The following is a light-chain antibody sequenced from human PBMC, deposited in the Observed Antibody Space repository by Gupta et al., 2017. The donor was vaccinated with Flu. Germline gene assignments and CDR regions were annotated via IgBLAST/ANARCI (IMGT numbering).Light chain of an antibody. V-gene: IGLV1-47*01. Sequence: QSVLTQPPSASGTPGQRVTISCSGSSSNIGSNYVYWYQQLPGTAPKLLIYRKNQRPSGVPDRFSCSKSGTSASLAISGLRSEDEADYYCAAWDDSLSGRGVFGGGTKLTVL. CDR2: RKN. CDR1: SSNIGSNY. CDR3: AAWDDSLSGRGV. J-gene: IGLJ3*02.